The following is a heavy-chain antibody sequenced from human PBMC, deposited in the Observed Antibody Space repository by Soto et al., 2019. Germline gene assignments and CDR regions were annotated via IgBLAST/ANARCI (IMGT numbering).Heavy chain of an antibody. CDR1: GFAFTNVW. J-gene: IGHJ4*02. CDR2: IKSKPDGETT. CDR3: NTDYDFGGGHTPL. V-gene: IGHV3-15*07. D-gene: IGHD3-3*01. Sequence: QLVESGGGLVKPGGSLALSCAGSGFAFTNVWLHWVRQAPGKGLEWVGGIKSKPDGETTDYAAPVKGRFTISRSDSPNTLTLQINGLQAAGSGICYCNTDYDFGGGHTPLWCQGTRVTVSS.